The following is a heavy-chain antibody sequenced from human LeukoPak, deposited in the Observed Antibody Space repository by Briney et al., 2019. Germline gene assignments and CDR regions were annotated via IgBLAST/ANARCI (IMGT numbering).Heavy chain of an antibody. J-gene: IGHJ4*02. D-gene: IGHD5-18*01. CDR3: VRGGYINAYGSDY. Sequence: GGSLRLSCAASGFTFSTYWMHWVRQAPGKGLVWVSRLNNDGRDTNYADSVKGRFTISRDNAKDTLYLQMNSLRAEDTAVYYCVRGGYINAYGSDYWGRGTLVTVSS. CDR2: LNNDGRDT. V-gene: IGHV3-74*01. CDR1: GFTFSTYW.